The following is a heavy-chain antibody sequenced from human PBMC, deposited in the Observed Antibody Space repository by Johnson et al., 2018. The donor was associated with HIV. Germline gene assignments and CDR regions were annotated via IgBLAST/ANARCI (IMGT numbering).Heavy chain of an antibody. V-gene: IGHV3-30-3*01. CDR3: ARDRAPFYSSSSTPFDALDI. J-gene: IGHJ3*02. D-gene: IGHD6-6*01. Sequence: QVQLVESGGGVVQPGRSLRLSCAASRFTFSSYAIHLVRQAPGKGLEWVAVILYDGNNKYYADSVKGRFTISRDNSKSTLYLQMNSLRVEDTAVYYCARDRAPFYSSSSTPFDALDIWGQGTVVSVSS. CDR1: RFTFSSYA. CDR2: ILYDGNNK.